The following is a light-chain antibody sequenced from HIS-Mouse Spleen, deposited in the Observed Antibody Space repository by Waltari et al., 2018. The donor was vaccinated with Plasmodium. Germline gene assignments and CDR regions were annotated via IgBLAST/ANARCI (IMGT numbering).Light chain of an antibody. Sequence: DIQMTQSPPTPSASVGDRATITCRASQSIRSWLAWYQQKPGKAPKLLIYKASSLESRVPSRFSGSGSGTEFTLTISSLQPDDFATEYGQQYNSYAPYTFGQGTKLEIK. CDR1: QSIRSW. CDR3: QQYNSYAPYT. V-gene: IGKV1-5*03. J-gene: IGKJ2*01. CDR2: KAS.